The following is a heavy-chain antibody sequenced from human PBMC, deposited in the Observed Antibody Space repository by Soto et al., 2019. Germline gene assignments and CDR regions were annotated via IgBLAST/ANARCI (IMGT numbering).Heavy chain of an antibody. CDR2: IYYSGST. D-gene: IGHD3-10*01. Sequence: SETLSLTCTVSGCFINSYYCSWIRQPPGKGLEWIGYIYYSGSTNYNPSLKSRVTISVDTSKNQFSLKLSSVTAADTAVYYCAGQWFGELCGKGYYYYYMDVWGKGTTVTGSS. CDR1: GCFINSYY. CDR3: AGQWFGELCGKGYYYYYMDV. J-gene: IGHJ6*03. V-gene: IGHV4-59*01.